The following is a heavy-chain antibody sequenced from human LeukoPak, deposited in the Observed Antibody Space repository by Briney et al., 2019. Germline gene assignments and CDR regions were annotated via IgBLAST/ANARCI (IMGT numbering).Heavy chain of an antibody. CDR1: GFTVSSYW. J-gene: IGHJ5*02. CDR2: VNTDGRTT. D-gene: IGHD2-2*01. Sequence: GGSLRLSCAASGFTVSSYWMHWVRQAPGKGLVWVSRVNTDGRTTSHADSVKGRFTISRENAKNTLYLQMNSLRAEDTAVYYCARASKYHYDWFDRWGQGTLVTVSS. V-gene: IGHV3-74*01. CDR3: ARASKYHYDWFDR.